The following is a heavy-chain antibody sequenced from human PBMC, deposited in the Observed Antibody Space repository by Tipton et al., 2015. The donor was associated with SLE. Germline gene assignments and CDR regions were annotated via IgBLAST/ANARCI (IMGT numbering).Heavy chain of an antibody. V-gene: IGHV4-59*11. J-gene: IGHJ4*02. D-gene: IGHD6-19*01. CDR1: GGSISSHY. CDR2: IYYSGST. Sequence: TLSLTCTVSGGSISSHYWSWIRQPPGKGLKWIGYIYYSGSTNYNPSLKSRVTISVDTSKNQFSLKLSSVTAADTAAYYCARDRGQWLVDYWGQGTLVTVSS. CDR3: ARDRGQWLVDY.